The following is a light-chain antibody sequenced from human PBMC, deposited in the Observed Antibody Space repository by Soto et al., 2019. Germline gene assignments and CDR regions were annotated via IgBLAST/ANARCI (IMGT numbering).Light chain of an antibody. CDR2: GAS. Sequence: AIQMTQFPASLSASVGDRVTITCRASQGIRDELGWYQQKPGKAPNLLIYGASRLERGVPSRFSGSGSGTDFSLTISSLRPEDSATYFCLQDYNYPRTFGHGTKLQIK. J-gene: IGKJ2*01. V-gene: IGKV1-6*01. CDR3: LQDYNYPRT. CDR1: QGIRDE.